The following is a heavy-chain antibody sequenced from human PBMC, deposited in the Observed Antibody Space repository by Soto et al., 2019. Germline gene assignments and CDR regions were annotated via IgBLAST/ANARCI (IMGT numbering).Heavy chain of an antibody. Sequence: QVQLQESGPGLVKPSETLSLTCAVSGGSISISNWWSWVRQTPGKGLEWIWQIHHSGSTNYSPSPTSRVTISVDKSKNQFSRKMNSVTAADSAVYYCARGGYYFYMDVWGKGTTVAVSS. D-gene: IGHD1-26*01. J-gene: IGHJ6*03. CDR2: IHHSGST. V-gene: IGHV4-4*02. CDR1: GGSISISNW. CDR3: ARGGYYFYMDV.